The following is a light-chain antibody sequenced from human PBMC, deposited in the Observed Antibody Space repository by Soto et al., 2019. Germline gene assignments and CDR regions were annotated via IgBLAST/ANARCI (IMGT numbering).Light chain of an antibody. Sequence: QSALTQPASVSGSPGQSITISCTGTSSDVGGYKYVSWYQQHPGKAPKLMIYDVSNRPSGVSDRFSGSKSGNTASLTISGLQAEDEADYYCSSYTSSNTLYVVFGGGTQLTVL. V-gene: IGLV2-14*03. CDR3: SSYTSSNTLYVV. CDR1: SSDVGGYKY. J-gene: IGLJ2*01. CDR2: DVS.